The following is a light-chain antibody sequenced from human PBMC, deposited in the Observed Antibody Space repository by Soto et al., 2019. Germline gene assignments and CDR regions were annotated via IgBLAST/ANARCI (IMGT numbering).Light chain of an antibody. CDR3: QQYGDSIT. CDR1: QTVTSSY. CDR2: DAV. Sequence: VLTQSPGSLSLSPGERATVSCRASQTVTSSYLAWYQQRPGQAPQLLIYDAVKRATGIPDRFSGSESGRDYTLTISRLDPKDSAVYYCQQYGDSITFGGGTKVEIK. V-gene: IGKV3-20*01. J-gene: IGKJ4*01.